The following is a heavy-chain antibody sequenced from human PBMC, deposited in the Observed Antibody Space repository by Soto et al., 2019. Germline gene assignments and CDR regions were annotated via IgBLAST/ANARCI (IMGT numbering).Heavy chain of an antibody. CDR2: IYPGDSDT. CDR1: GYSFTSYW. Sequence: GESLKISCKGSGYSFTSYWIGWVRQMPGKGLEWMGIIYPGDSDTRYSPSFQGQVTISADKSISTAYLQWSSLKASDTAMYYCARHGIVVVPAAPPISYGMDVWGQGTTVTVSS. D-gene: IGHD2-2*01. V-gene: IGHV5-51*01. J-gene: IGHJ6*02. CDR3: ARHGIVVVPAAPPISYGMDV.